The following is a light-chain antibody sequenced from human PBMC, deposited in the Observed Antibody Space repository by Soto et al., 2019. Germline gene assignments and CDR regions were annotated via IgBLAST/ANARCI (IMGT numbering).Light chain of an antibody. CDR3: LQYSTYPFT. CDR2: GAS. Sequence: DIQMTQSPSSLSASVGDRVTITCRASQGIRNDLGWFQQRPGQAPKRLVYGASTLQSGVPSRFSASASGTEFTLTVSSLQPEDFATYYCLQYSTYPFTFGGGTKVEIK. V-gene: IGKV1-17*01. J-gene: IGKJ4*01. CDR1: QGIRND.